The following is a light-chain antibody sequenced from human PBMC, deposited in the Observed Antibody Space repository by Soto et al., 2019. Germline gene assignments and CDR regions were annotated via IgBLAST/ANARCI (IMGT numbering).Light chain of an antibody. CDR3: QQYGSSPQT. V-gene: IGKV3-20*01. J-gene: IGKJ1*01. CDR1: QSVSSSY. Sequence: EIVLTQSPGTLSLSQGERATLSCRASQSVSSSYLAWYQQKPGQAPSLVIYGASSRATGIPDRFSGSGSGTDFTLTISRLEPEDFAVYYCQQYGSSPQTFGQGTKVDIK. CDR2: GAS.